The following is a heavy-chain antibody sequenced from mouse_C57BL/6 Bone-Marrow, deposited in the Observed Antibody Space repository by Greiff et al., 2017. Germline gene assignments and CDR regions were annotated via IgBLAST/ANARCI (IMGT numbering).Heavy chain of an antibody. Sequence: VQLQQPGAELVKPGASVTLSCKASGYTFTSYWMHWVKQRPGRGLEWIGRIDPNSGGTKYNEKFKSQATLTVDKPSSTAYMQLSSLTSEDSAVYYCATLPPYDYWGQGTTLTVSS. V-gene: IGHV1-72*01. CDR3: ATLPPYDY. J-gene: IGHJ2*01. CDR1: GYTFTSYW. CDR2: IDPNSGGT.